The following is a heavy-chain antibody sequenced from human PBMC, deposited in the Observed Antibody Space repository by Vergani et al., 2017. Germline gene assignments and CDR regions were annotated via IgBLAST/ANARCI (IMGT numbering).Heavy chain of an antibody. CDR3: ARLPSSDYGLDF. D-gene: IGHD4-17*01. V-gene: IGHV2-70*01. Sequence: QVTLGESGPALVKPTQTLTLTCDFSGFSLKTNGMCVSRPRQPPGKALEWLALIDWEDDKEYSLSLRSRLTISKDTSKNQVVLTMTDMDPVDTATYYCARLPSSDYGLDFWGQGTLVTVSS. CDR2: IDWEDDK. CDR1: GFSLKTNGMC. J-gene: IGHJ4*02.